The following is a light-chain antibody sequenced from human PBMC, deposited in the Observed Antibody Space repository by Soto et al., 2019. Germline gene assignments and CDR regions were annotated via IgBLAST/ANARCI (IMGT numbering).Light chain of an antibody. CDR2: GAS. V-gene: IGKV3-20*01. Sequence: EIVLTQPPGTLSLSPGERATLSCRASQSVSSSYLAWYQQKPGQAPRLLIYGASSRATGIPDRFSGSGSGTDFTLTISRLEPEDFAVYYCQQYFSYPLTFGGGTKVEIK. CDR1: QSVSSSY. J-gene: IGKJ4*01. CDR3: QQYFSYPLT.